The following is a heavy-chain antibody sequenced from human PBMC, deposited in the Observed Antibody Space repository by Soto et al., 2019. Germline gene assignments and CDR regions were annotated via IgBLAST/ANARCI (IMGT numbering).Heavy chain of an antibody. J-gene: IGHJ5*02. CDR2: ISAYNGNT. V-gene: IGHV1-18*01. D-gene: IGHD1-1*01. CDR1: GYTFTSYG. CDR3: ASVERRMSWFDH. Sequence: ASVKVSCKASGYTFTSYGISWVRQAPGQGLEWMGWISAYNGNTNYAQKLQGRVTMTTDTSTSTAYMELRSLRSDDAAVYYCASVERRMSWFDHWGQGTLVTVSS.